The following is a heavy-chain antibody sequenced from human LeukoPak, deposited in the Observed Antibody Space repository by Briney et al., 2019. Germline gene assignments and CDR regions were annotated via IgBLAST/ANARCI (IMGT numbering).Heavy chain of an antibody. V-gene: IGHV1-8*03. CDR3: ARGRSIAARPPEAFDI. J-gene: IGHJ3*02. D-gene: IGHD6-6*01. Sequence: GASVKVSCKASGYTFTSYDINWVRQATGQGLEWMGWMNPNSGNTGYAQKFQGRVTITRNTSISTAYMELSSLRSEDTAVYYCARGRSIAARPPEAFDIWGQGTMVTVSS. CDR1: GYTFTSYD. CDR2: MNPNSGNT.